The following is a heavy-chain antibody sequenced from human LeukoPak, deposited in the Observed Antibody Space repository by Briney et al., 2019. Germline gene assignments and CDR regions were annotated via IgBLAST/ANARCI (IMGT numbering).Heavy chain of an antibody. Sequence: ETVSLTSPEKGASCSGKEWSSMCQPSGKKQEWIGEISHSGSTNYNPSLKSRVTISVDTSKYQFSLKLSSVTAADTAVYYCARAMVWFGELLWSDNYYYGMDVWGQGTMVTVSS. D-gene: IGHD3-10*01. CDR1: GASCSGKE. J-gene: IGHJ6*02. V-gene: IGHV4-34*01. CDR2: ISHSGST. CDR3: ARAMVWFGELLWSDNYYYGMDV.